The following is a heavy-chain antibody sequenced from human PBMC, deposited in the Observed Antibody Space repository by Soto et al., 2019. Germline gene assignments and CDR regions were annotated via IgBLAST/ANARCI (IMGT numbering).Heavy chain of an antibody. J-gene: IGHJ4*02. CDR1: GYTFTSYA. CDR3: ARGLNGYLHYFDY. Sequence: QVQLVQSGAEVKKPGASVKVSCKSSGYTFTSYAMHWVRQAPGQRLELMGWINAGNGNTKYSQKFQGRVTITRDTSASTAYMELSSLRSEDTAVYYCARGLNGYLHYFDYWGQGTLVTVSS. CDR2: INAGNGNT. V-gene: IGHV1-3*01. D-gene: IGHD5-18*01.